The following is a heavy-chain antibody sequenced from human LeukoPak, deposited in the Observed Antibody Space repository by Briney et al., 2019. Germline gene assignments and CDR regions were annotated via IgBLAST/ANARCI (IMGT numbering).Heavy chain of an antibody. D-gene: IGHD3-16*01. CDR2: ISGSSSDI. CDR1: GFTFISYS. CDR3: ARGGPIDY. Sequence: GGSLRLSCAASGFTFISYSIKWVRQAPGKGLEWVSSISGSSSDIYYADSVKGRFTVSRDNAKHSVYLQMNSLRAEDTAVYYCARGGPIDYWGQGTLVTVSS. J-gene: IGHJ4*02. V-gene: IGHV3-21*01.